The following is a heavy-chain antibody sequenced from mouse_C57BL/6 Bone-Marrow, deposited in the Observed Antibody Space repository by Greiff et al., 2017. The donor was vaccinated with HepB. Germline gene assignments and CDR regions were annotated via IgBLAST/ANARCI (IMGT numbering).Heavy chain of an antibody. CDR3: AREGGYDYGAMDY. CDR1: GISITTGNYR. D-gene: IGHD2-4*01. CDR2: IYYSGTI. J-gene: IGHJ4*01. Sequence: EVQLQQSGPGLVKPSQTVFLTCTVTGISITTGNYRWSWIRQFPGNKLEWIGYIYYSGTITYNPSLTSRTTITRDTPKNQFFLEMNSLTAEDTATYYCAREGGYDYGAMDYWGQGTSVTVSS. V-gene: IGHV3-5*01.